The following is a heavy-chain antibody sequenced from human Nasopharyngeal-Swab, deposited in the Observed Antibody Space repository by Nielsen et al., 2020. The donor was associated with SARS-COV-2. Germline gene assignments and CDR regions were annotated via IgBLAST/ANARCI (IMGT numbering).Heavy chain of an antibody. J-gene: IGHJ5*02. V-gene: IGHV3-23*01. D-gene: IGHD4-11*01. CDR1: GFTFSSYA. CDR3: AKDDPGFTPDYSNYGA. Sequence: GESLKISCAASGFTFSSYAMSWVRQAPGKGLEWVSAISGSGGSTYYADSVKGRFTISRDNSKNTLYLQMNSLRAEDTAVYYCAKDDPGFTPDYSNYGAWGQGTLVTVSS. CDR2: ISGSGGST.